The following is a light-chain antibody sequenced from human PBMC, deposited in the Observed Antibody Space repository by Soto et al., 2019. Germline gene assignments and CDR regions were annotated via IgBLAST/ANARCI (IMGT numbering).Light chain of an antibody. CDR3: QQYASSPFT. CDR2: GAS. CDR1: QSLSGSF. V-gene: IGKV3-20*01. Sequence: EIVLTQSPGTLSLSPGERATLSCRASQSLSGSFLAWYQQKPDQSPRLLIYGASSRATGFPDRFSGFGSATDFILTISRLEPEDFAVYYCQQYASSPFTFGPGTKVDVK. J-gene: IGKJ3*01.